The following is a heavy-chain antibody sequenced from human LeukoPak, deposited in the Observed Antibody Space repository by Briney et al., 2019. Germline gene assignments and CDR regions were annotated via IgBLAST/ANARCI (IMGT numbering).Heavy chain of an antibody. CDR1: GGSISSNF. Sequence: SETLSLTCTVSGGSISSNFWSWIRQPPGKGLEYIGYIYNSGTTNYNPSLKSRVTISVDTSKNQFSLKLSSVTAADTAVYYCARETRSGGSLLRGNWFDPWGQGTLVTVSS. CDR3: ARETRSGGSLLRGNWFDP. CDR2: IYNSGTT. D-gene: IGHD2-15*01. J-gene: IGHJ5*02. V-gene: IGHV4-4*08.